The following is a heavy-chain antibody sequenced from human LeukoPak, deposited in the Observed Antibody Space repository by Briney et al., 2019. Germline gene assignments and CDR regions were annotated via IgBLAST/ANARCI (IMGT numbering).Heavy chain of an antibody. J-gene: IGHJ5*02. D-gene: IGHD3-22*01. V-gene: IGHV1-69*01. CDR2: IIPLFVTP. CDR3: ARGDSTVYYA. Sequence: SVSVSSKASGGTFTIYTISWGREGPGQGDDWIGFIIPLFVTPNYAQKFQGRVTLTPDESTSTAYLELSSLRSEDTAVYYCARGDSTVYYAWGQGTLVTVSS. CDR1: GGTFTIYT.